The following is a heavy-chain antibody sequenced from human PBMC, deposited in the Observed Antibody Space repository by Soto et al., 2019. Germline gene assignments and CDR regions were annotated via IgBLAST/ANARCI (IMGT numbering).Heavy chain of an antibody. Sequence: QVQLQESGPGLVKPSETLSLTCTVSGGTISRWYWSCIRQPPGKGLEWLGYIYYSGSTNCNPALKGRVTISVDSSKNQFSLKLISVTAADTAVYSCARRYGCAIDYWGQGTLVTVSS. D-gene: IGHD3-16*01. CDR3: ARRYGCAIDY. CDR1: GGTISRWY. J-gene: IGHJ4*02. CDR2: IYYSGST. V-gene: IGHV4-59*08.